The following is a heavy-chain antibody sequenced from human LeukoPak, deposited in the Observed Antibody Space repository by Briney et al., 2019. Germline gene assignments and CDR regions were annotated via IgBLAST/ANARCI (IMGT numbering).Heavy chain of an antibody. CDR1: GFIFSSHG. CDR2: IKQDGSEK. J-gene: IGHJ5*02. CDR3: ARRDYDILTGDNWFDP. Sequence: GGSLRLSCAASGFIFSSHGMNWVRQAPGKGLEWVANIKQDGSEKYYVDPVKGRFTISRDNAKNSLYLQMNSLRAEDTAVYYCARRDYDILTGDNWFDPWGQGTLVTVSS. V-gene: IGHV3-7*01. D-gene: IGHD3-9*01.